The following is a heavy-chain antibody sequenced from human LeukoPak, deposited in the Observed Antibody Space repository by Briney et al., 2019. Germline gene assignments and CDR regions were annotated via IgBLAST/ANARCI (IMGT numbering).Heavy chain of an antibody. J-gene: IGHJ5*02. CDR3: TKDQLRYFDWGENWFDP. CDR2: INWNSGNI. V-gene: IGHV3-9*01. D-gene: IGHD3-9*01. CDR1: GFTFEDYA. Sequence: SLRLSCVASGFTFEDYAMNWVRQAPGKGLEWVSGINWNSGNIAYADSVKGRFTITRDNAKNSLYLQMNSLTAEYTAVYYCTKDQLRYFDWGENWFDPWGQGTLVTVSS.